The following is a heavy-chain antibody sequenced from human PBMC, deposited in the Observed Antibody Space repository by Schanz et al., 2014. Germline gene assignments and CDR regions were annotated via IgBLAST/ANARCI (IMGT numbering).Heavy chain of an antibody. CDR2: ISGTTTYT. Sequence: QVQLVESGGGLVKPGGSLRLSCAASGFTFSDYYMSWIRQAPGKGLEWVSYISGTTTYTNYADSVKGRFTISRDNAKNSLYLQMNSLSADDTAVFYCAKGMGYCSGGTCYDYYYYGLDVWGQGTLVTVSS. CDR3: AKGMGYCSGGTCYDYYYYGLDV. J-gene: IGHJ6*02. D-gene: IGHD2-15*01. CDR1: GFTFSDYY. V-gene: IGHV3-11*05.